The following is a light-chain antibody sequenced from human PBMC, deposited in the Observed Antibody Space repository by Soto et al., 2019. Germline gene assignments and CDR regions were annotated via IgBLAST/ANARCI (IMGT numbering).Light chain of an antibody. CDR2: DSS. CDR3: QLYGSSPELT. J-gene: IGKJ4*01. V-gene: IGKV3-20*01. Sequence: EIVLTQSPGTLSLSPGDRAALSCRTTQILNGGSIAWYQVKPGQAPRLLMYDSSIRAAGVPNRFSGSGSGTDFTLTISRLETEDFAVYYCQLYGSSPELTFGGGTKVEIK. CDR1: QILNGGS.